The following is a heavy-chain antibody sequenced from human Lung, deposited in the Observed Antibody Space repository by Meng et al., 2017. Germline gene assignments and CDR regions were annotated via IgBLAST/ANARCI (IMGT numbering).Heavy chain of an antibody. D-gene: IGHD3-10*01. J-gene: IGHJ4*02. V-gene: IGHV1-18*01. CDR1: DYTFTSYG. CDR2: LGAQPGDT. CDR3: ARGTPGRSYCDY. Sequence: HVQLLQPGAEVKQPGASLKVSCKASDYTFTSYGVCWVRQAPGQGLEWMAWLGAQPGDTSFAPKFLGRVTVTADTATATAYMELRSLRSDDTAVYYCARGTPGRSYCDYWGLGTLVTVSS.